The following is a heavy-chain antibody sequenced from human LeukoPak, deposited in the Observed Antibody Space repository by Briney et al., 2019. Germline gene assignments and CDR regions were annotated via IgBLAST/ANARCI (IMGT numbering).Heavy chain of an antibody. CDR2: IIPIFGTA. D-gene: IGHD3-10*01. CDR1: GGTFSSYA. Sequence: SVKVSCKASGGTFSSYAISWVRQAPGQGLEWMGGIIPIFGTANYAQKFQGRVTITADESTSTAYMELSSLRSEDTAVYCCARETNYYGSGSFDYWGQGTLVTVSS. J-gene: IGHJ4*02. V-gene: IGHV1-69*13. CDR3: ARETNYYGSGSFDY.